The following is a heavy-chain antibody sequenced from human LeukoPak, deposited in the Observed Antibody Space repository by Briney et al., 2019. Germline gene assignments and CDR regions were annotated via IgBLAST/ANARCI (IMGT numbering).Heavy chain of an antibody. Sequence: GESLKISCQGSGYSFPSYWIGWVRQVPGKGLEWMGIIYPGDSDTRYSPSFRGQVTISADKSISTAYLQWSSLKASDTAMYYCARLLPADDAFDIWGQGTMVTVSS. CDR1: GYSFPSYW. CDR2: IYPGDSDT. CDR3: ARLLPADDAFDI. J-gene: IGHJ3*02. V-gene: IGHV5-51*01.